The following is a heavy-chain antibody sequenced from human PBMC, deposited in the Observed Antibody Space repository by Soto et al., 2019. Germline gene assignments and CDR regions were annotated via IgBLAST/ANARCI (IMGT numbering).Heavy chain of an antibody. J-gene: IGHJ4*02. D-gene: IGHD3-3*01. CDR2: IYYSGST. Sequence: SETLSLTCTVSGGSISSSSYYWGWIRQPPGKGLEWIGSIYYSGSTYYNPSLKSRVTISVDTSKNQFSLKLSSVTAADTAVYYCRSLTYYDFWSGSNFDYWGQGTLVTVSS. CDR1: GGSISSSSYY. V-gene: IGHV4-39*01. CDR3: RSLTYYDFWSGSNFDY.